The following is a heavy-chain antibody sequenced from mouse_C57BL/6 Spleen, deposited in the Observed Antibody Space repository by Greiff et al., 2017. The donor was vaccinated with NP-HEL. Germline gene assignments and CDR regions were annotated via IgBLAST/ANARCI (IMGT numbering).Heavy chain of an antibody. Sequence: KQSGPELVKPGASVQISCKASGYAFSSSWMNWVKQRPGTGLEWIGRIYPGDGDTNYNGKFKGKATLTADKSSSTAYMQLSSLTSEDSAVYFCARHWDVGFAYWGQGTLVTVSA. J-gene: IGHJ3*01. CDR1: GYAFSSSW. CDR3: ARHWDVGFAY. V-gene: IGHV1-82*01. CDR2: IYPGDGDT. D-gene: IGHD4-1*01.